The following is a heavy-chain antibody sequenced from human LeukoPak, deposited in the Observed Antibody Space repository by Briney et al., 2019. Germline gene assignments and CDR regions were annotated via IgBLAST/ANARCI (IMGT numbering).Heavy chain of an antibody. CDR3: AKDFGIAVAVGYSYFDY. J-gene: IGHJ4*02. Sequence: PGRSLRLSCAASGFTFDDYAMHWVRQAPGKGLVWVSRINTGGSSTSYADSVKGRFTFSRDNSKNTLYLQMNSLRAEDTAAYYCAKDFGIAVAVGYSYFDYWGQGTLVTVSS. V-gene: IGHV3-74*01. CDR2: INTGGSST. CDR1: GFTFDDYA. D-gene: IGHD6-19*01.